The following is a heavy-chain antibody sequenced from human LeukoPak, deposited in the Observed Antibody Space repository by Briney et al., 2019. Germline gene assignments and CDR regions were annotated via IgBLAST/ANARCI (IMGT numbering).Heavy chain of an antibody. Sequence: SETLSLTCAVYGGSFSGYYWTWIRQPPGKGLEWIGEINHSGSTNYNPSLKSRVTISVDTSKNQFSLKLSSVTAADTAVYYCARLYSSGWYVDYWGQGTLVTVSS. CDR2: INHSGST. D-gene: IGHD6-19*01. CDR3: ARLYSSGWYVDY. V-gene: IGHV4-34*01. CDR1: GGSFSGYY. J-gene: IGHJ4*02.